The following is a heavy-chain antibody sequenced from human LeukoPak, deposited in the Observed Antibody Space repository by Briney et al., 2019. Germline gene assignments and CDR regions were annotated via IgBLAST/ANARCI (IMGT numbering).Heavy chain of an antibody. CDR1: GYSISSGYY. Sequence: SETLSLTCAVSGYSISSGYYWGWIRQPPGKGLEWIGSIYHSGSTYYNPSLKSRVTISVDTSKNQFSLKLSSVTAADTAVYYCARLCTVTTWVDVWGKGTTVTVSS. J-gene: IGHJ6*04. V-gene: IGHV4-38-2*01. CDR3: ARLCTVTTWVDV. D-gene: IGHD4-17*01. CDR2: IYHSGST.